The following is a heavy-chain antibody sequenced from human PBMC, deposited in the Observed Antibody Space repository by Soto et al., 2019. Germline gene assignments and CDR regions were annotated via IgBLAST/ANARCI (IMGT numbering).Heavy chain of an antibody. CDR2: IIPIFGTA. J-gene: IGHJ6*02. V-gene: IGHV1-69*13. D-gene: IGHD3-10*01. CDR1: GGTFSSYA. Sequence: GASVKVSCKASGGTFSSYAISWVRQAPGQGLEWMGGIIPIFGTANYAQKFQGRVTITADESTSTAYMELSSLRSEDTAVYYCARPMVYYYGMDVWGQGTTVTVSS. CDR3: ARPMVYYYGMDV.